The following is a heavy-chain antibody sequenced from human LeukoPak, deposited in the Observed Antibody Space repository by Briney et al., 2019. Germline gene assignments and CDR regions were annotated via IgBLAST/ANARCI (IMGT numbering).Heavy chain of an antibody. CDR1: GFTISTYG. Sequence: PGGSLRLSCAASGFTISTYGMNWVRQATGKGLEWDSSISSRSSYIYYADSVKGRFTISRDNAKNSLHLQMNSLRAEDTAVYYCARQFIDYNILTGYYSYFDYWGQGTLVTVSS. CDR3: ARQFIDYNILTGYYSYFDY. J-gene: IGHJ4*02. D-gene: IGHD3-9*01. V-gene: IGHV3-21*01. CDR2: ISSRSSYI.